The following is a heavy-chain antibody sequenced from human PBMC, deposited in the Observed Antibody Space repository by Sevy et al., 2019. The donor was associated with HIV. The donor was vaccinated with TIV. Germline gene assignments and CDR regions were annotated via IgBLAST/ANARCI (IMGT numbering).Heavy chain of an antibody. D-gene: IGHD3-22*01. CDR2: INPNSGGT. V-gene: IGHV1-2*05. Sequence: ASVKVSCKASGYTFTGYYMHWVRQAPGQGLEWMGRINPNSGGTNYAQKFQGRVTMTRDTSISTAYMELSRLRSDDTGVYYCARGSDDSSGYYYAGRGFFDYWGQGTLVTVSS. CDR1: GYTFTGYY. J-gene: IGHJ4*02. CDR3: ARGSDDSSGYYYAGRGFFDY.